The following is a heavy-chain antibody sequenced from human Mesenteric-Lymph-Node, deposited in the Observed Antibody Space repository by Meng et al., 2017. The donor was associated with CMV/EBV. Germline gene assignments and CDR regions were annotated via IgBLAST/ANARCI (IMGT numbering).Heavy chain of an antibody. J-gene: IGHJ5*02. Sequence: ASGGTFSSYTSSWVRQAPGQGLEWMGRIIPILGIANYAQKFQGRVTITADKSTSTAYMELSSLRSEDTAVYYCARDLIFGVVHRFDPWGQGTLVTVSS. CDR2: IIPILGIA. D-gene: IGHD3-3*01. V-gene: IGHV1-69*04. CDR1: GGTFSSYT. CDR3: ARDLIFGVVHRFDP.